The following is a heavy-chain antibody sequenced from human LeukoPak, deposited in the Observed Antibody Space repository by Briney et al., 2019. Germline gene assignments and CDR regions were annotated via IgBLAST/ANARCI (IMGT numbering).Heavy chain of an antibody. CDR2: ISYDGSNK. D-gene: IGHD1-26*01. CDR1: GFTFSSYA. Sequence: GGSLRLSCAASGFTFSSYAMHWVRQAPGKGLEWVAVISYDGSNKYYADSVKGRFTISRDNAKNTLYLEMNSLGVEDTAVYYCARVPPPIAGGYYYYGVDVWGQGTTVTVSS. CDR3: ARVPPPIAGGYYYYGVDV. V-gene: IGHV3-30-3*01. J-gene: IGHJ6*02.